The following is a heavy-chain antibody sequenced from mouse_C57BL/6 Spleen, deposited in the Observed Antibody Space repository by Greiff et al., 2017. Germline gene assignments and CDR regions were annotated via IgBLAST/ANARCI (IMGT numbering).Heavy chain of an antibody. CDR3: AKPPYYYGSSYGYFGV. V-gene: IGHV1-53*01. Sequence: QVQLQQPGTELVKPGASVKLSCKASGYTFTSYWMHWVKQRPGQGLEWIGNINPSNGGTNYNEKFKSKATLTVDKSSSTAYMQLSSLTSEDSAVXYCAKPPYYYGSSYGYFGVWGTGTTVTVSS. D-gene: IGHD1-1*01. CDR2: INPSNGGT. CDR1: GYTFTSYW. J-gene: IGHJ1*03.